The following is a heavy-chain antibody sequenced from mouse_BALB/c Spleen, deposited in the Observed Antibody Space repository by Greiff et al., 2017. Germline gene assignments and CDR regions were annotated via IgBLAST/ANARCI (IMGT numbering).Heavy chain of an antibody. J-gene: IGHJ4*01. Sequence: VKLQESGPELVKPGASVKMSCKASGYTFTSYYIHWVKQRPGQGLEWIGWIYPGDGSTKYNEKFKGKTTLTADKSSSTAYMLLSSLTSEDSAIYFCARQLGLRGDYWGQGTSVTVSS. CDR1: GYTFTSYY. V-gene: IGHV1S56*01. D-gene: IGHD3-1*01. CDR3: ARQLGLRGDY. CDR2: IYPGDGST.